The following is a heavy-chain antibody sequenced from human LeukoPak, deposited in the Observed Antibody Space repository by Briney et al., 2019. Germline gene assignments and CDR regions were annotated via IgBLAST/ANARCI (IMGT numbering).Heavy chain of an antibody. V-gene: IGHV4-39*01. Sequence: SETLSLTCTVSGGSISSSSYYWGWNRQPPGKGLEWIGSIYYSGSTYYNPSLKSRVTISVDTSKNQFSLKLSSVTAADTAVYYCARRGHMRAFDIWGQGTMVTVSS. CDR2: IYYSGST. CDR1: GGSISSSSYY. D-gene: IGHD3-16*01. J-gene: IGHJ3*02. CDR3: ARRGHMRAFDI.